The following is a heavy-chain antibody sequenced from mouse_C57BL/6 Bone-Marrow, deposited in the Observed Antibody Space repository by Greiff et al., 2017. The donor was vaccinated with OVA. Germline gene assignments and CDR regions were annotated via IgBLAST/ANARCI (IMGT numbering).Heavy chain of an antibody. V-gene: IGHV1-55*01. CDR2: IYPGSGST. J-gene: IGHJ3*01. CDR3: ARRGELTGTFAY. CDR1: GYTFTSYW. D-gene: IGHD4-1*01. Sequence: QVQLQQPGAELVKPGASVKMSCKASGYTFTSYWITWVKQRPGQGLEWIGDIYPGSGSTNYNEKFKDKATLTVDKSSSTAYMQLSSLTSEDSAVYYCARRGELTGTFAYWGQGTLVTVSA.